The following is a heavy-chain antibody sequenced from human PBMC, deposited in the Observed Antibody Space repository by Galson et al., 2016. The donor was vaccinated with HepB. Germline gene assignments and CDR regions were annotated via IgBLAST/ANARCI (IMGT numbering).Heavy chain of an antibody. J-gene: IGHJ4*02. CDR1: GGSIGSTNYY. Sequence: SETLSLTCVVSGGSIGSTNYYWGWIRQPPGKALEWLGSIYYTGRTFYNPSLKSRVTILVDTSSNQFSLRLSSVTAADTAVYYCARHEPSFCNSGTCYPYYFDYWGQGTLVTVSS. CDR3: ARHEPSFCNSGTCYPYYFDY. D-gene: IGHD1-26*01. V-gene: IGHV4-39*01. CDR2: IYYTGRT.